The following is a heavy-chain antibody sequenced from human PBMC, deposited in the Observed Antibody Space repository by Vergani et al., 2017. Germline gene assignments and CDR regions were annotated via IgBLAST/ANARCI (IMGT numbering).Heavy chain of an antibody. CDR1: GGSFSGYY. CDR2: SKHSGST. D-gene: IGHD3-10*01. V-gene: IGHV4-34*01. Sequence: QVQLQQWGAGLLKPSETLSLTCAVYGGSFSGYYWSWIRQPPGKGLEWIGESKHSGSTNYNPSLKSRVTISVDTSKTQFSRKLSSVTAADTAVYYCARARGGYYGSGSYRASGGFDYWGQGTLVTVSS. CDR3: ARARGGYYGSGSYRASGGFDY. J-gene: IGHJ4*02.